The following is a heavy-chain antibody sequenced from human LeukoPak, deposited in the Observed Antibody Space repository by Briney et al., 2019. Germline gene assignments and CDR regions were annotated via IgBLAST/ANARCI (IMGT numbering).Heavy chain of an antibody. J-gene: IGHJ6*02. CDR2: ISGSGGST. CDR3: AKTTSEVRGRLAPNYYGMDV. Sequence: GGSLRLSCAASGFTFSSYAMSWVRQAPGKGLEWVSAISGSGGSTYYADSVKGRFTISRDNSKNTLYLQMNSLRAEDTAVYYCAKTTSEVRGRLAPNYYGMDVWGQGTTVTVSS. D-gene: IGHD3-10*01. V-gene: IGHV3-23*01. CDR1: GFTFSSYA.